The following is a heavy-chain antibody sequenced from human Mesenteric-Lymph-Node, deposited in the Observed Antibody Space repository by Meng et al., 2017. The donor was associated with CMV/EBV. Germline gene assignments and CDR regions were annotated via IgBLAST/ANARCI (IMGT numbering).Heavy chain of an antibody. CDR1: GGSISSHY. CDR2: VYYNGDT. J-gene: IGHJ5*02. V-gene: IGHV4-59*11. CDR3: ARGVEGPFWFDP. Sequence: SETLSLACTVSGGSISSHYWSWIRQPPGKGLEWIGYVYYNGDTNYNPSLKSRVSMSKDTSKNQFSLKLSSVTAADTAVYYCARGVEGPFWFDPWGQGTLVTVSS. D-gene: IGHD5/OR15-5a*01.